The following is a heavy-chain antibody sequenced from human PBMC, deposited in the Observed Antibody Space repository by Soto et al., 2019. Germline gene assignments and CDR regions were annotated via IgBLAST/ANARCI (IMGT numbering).Heavy chain of an antibody. CDR1: GGSISSYY. Sequence: SETLSLTCTVSGGSISSYYWSWIRQPPGKGLEKIGYIYYSGSTNYNPSLKSRVTISVDTSKNQFSLKLSSVTVADMAVYYCARESDFWSGYSMAQGWFDPWGQGTLVTVSS. CDR2: IYYSGST. J-gene: IGHJ5*02. CDR3: ARESDFWSGYSMAQGWFDP. D-gene: IGHD3-3*01. V-gene: IGHV4-59*01.